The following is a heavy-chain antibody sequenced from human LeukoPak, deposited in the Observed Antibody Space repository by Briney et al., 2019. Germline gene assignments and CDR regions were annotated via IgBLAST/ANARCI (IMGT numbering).Heavy chain of an antibody. D-gene: IGHD5-12*01. CDR2: IYHSGGT. J-gene: IGHJ4*02. V-gene: IGHV4-39*01. CDR3: ARVPVAGPSGYSYFDS. CDR1: GGSISSSYYN. Sequence: SETLSLTCTVSGGSISSSYYNWGWIRQPPGRGLEWIAIIYHSGGTYFNPSLTSRVTISVDTSKNLFSLRLNSMSAADTAVYYCARVPVAGPSGYSYFDSWGQGTLVTVSS.